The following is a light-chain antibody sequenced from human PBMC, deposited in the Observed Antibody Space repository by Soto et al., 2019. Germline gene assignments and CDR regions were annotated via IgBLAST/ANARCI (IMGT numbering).Light chain of an antibody. CDR3: QQYDSHSRT. CDR2: HAS. V-gene: IGKV1-5*01. Sequence: DLQVTPSPSTLSASVGDRVTITGRASQIIVGGLAWFQQKPGQAPKLLIYHASTLENGVPSRCGGSGSGTEFTLTISSLQPDDFATDYCQQYDSHSRTFGQGTKVEIK. CDR1: QIIVGG. J-gene: IGKJ1*01.